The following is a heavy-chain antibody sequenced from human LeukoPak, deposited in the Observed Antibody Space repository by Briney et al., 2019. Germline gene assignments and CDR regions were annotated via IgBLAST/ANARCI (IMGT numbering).Heavy chain of an antibody. CDR3: AKLKGSSWSHFDY. J-gene: IGHJ4*02. D-gene: IGHD6-13*01. V-gene: IGHV3-23*01. CDR2: ISGSGGST. CDR1: GLTFSSYA. Sequence: GGSLRLSCAASGLTFSSYAMSWVRQAPGKGLEWVSAISGSGGSTYYADSVKGRFTISRDNSKNTLYLQMNSLRAEDTAVYYCAKLKGSSWSHFDYWGQGTLVTVSS.